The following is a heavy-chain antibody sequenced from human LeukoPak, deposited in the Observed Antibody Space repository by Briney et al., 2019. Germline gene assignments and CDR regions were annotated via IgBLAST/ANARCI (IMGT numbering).Heavy chain of an antibody. CDR2: INSDGSST. D-gene: IGHD3-22*01. CDR1: GFTFSSYW. V-gene: IGHV3-74*01. Sequence: GGSLRLSCAASGFTFSSYWMHWVRQAPGKGLVWVSRINSDGSSTSYADSVKGRFTISRDNAKNTLYLQMNSLRAEDTAVYYCARVNLDYYDSSATDYWGQGTLVTVSS. CDR3: ARVNLDYYDSSATDY. J-gene: IGHJ4*02.